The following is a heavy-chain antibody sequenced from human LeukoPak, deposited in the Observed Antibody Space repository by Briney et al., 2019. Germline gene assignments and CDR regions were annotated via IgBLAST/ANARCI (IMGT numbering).Heavy chain of an antibody. Sequence: SETLSLTCTVSGGSISSYYWSWIRQPPGKGLERIGYIYYSGSTNYNPSLKSRVTISVDTSKNQFSLKLSSVTAADTAVYYCARAYLDSSGYYYKTLSGPFDYWGQGTLVTVSS. CDR2: IYYSGST. J-gene: IGHJ4*02. CDR3: ARAYLDSSGYYYKTLSGPFDY. CDR1: GGSISSYY. V-gene: IGHV4-59*08. D-gene: IGHD3-22*01.